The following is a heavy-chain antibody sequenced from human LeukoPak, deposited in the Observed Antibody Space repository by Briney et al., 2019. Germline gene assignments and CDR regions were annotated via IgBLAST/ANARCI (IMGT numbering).Heavy chain of an antibody. D-gene: IGHD3-10*01. V-gene: IGHV3-30*18. CDR2: ISYDGSNK. J-gene: IGHJ4*02. CDR3: AKDLDSGSYYKHAGLIFDY. Sequence: GGSLRLSCAASGFTLSSYGMHWVRQAPGKGLEWVAVISYDGSNKYYADSVKGRFTISRDNSKNTLYLQMNSLRAEDTAVYYCAKDLDSGSYYKHAGLIFDYWGQGTLVTVSS. CDR1: GFTLSSYG.